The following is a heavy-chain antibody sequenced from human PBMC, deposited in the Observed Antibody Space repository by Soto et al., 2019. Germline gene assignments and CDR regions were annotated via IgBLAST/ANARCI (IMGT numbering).Heavy chain of an antibody. CDR1: GFTFSSYA. Sequence: GGSLRLSCAASGFTFSSYAMHWVRQAPGKGLEWVTVISYDGSNKYYADSVKGRFTISRDNSKNTLYLQMNSLRAEDTAVYYCARTNSPNSFKPYYYYYYGMDVWGQGTTVTVSS. D-gene: IGHD4-4*01. CDR3: ARTNSPNSFKPYYYYYYGMDV. J-gene: IGHJ6*02. V-gene: IGHV3-30-3*01. CDR2: ISYDGSNK.